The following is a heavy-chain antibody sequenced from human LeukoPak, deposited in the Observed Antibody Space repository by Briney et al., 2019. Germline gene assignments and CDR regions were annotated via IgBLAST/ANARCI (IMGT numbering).Heavy chain of an antibody. CDR2: ISGSGGST. J-gene: IGHJ4*02. CDR1: GFTFSSYA. D-gene: IGHD6-13*01. Sequence: PGGCLRLSCAASGFTFSSYAMSWVRQAPGKGLEWVSAISGSGGSTYYADSVKGRFTISRDNSKNTLYLQMNSLRAEDTAVYYCAKDRLLYSSSWNFDYWGQGTLVTVSS. V-gene: IGHV3-23*01. CDR3: AKDRLLYSSSWNFDY.